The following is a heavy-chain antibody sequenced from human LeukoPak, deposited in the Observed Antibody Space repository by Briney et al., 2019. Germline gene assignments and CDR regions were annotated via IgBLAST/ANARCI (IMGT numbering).Heavy chain of an antibody. D-gene: IGHD3-10*01. Sequence: GGSLRLSCAASGFTFSSYGMHWVRQAPGKGLEWVAVISYDGSNKYYADSVKGRFTISRDNSKNTLYLQMNSLRAEDTAVYYCVGSGSYSSGDYWGQGTLVTVSS. CDR1: GFTFSSYG. CDR2: ISYDGSNK. CDR3: VGSGSYSSGDY. V-gene: IGHV3-30*03. J-gene: IGHJ4*02.